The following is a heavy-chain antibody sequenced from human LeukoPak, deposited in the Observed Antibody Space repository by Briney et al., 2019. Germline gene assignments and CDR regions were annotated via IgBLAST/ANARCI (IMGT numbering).Heavy chain of an antibody. CDR3: ARDGAFRFEVGDVYYYYMDV. CDR1: GYIFTGYY. CDR2: INPNSGDT. D-gene: IGHD2-21*02. J-gene: IGHJ6*03. V-gene: IGHV1-2*02. Sequence: GASVKVSCKASGYIFTGYYIHWVRQAPGQGLEWMGWINPNSGDTKYAQKFQGRVTMTRDTSNNTVYMDLTRLIFDDTAMYYCARDGAFRFEVGDVYYYYMDVWGKGTTVIISS.